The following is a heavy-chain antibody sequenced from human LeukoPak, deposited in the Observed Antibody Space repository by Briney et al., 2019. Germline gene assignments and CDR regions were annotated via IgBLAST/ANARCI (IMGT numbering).Heavy chain of an antibody. CDR3: AREGRYYGSGRFFDY. CDR2: ISSSGSTI. D-gene: IGHD3-10*01. Sequence: LSLTCTVSGGSISSSSYYWGWIRQPPGKGLEWVSYISSSGSTIYYADSVKGRFTISRDNAKNSLYLQMNSLRAEDTAVYYCAREGRYYGSGRFFDYWGQGTLVTVSS. V-gene: IGHV3-11*04. J-gene: IGHJ4*02. CDR1: GGSISSSSYY.